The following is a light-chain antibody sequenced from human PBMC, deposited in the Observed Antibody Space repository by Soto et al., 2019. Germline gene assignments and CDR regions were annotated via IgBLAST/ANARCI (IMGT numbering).Light chain of an antibody. J-gene: IGLJ1*01. CDR2: DVS. CDR1: SGDIGGYDY. V-gene: IGLV2-14*03. CDR3: SSYTSSNTYV. Sequence: QSALTQPAPVSGSPGQSITISCTGTSGDIGGYDYVSWYQQHPGKAPKLMIYDVSNRPSVVSNRFSGSKSGTTASLTISGLQAEDEADYYCSSYTSSNTYVFGTGTKLTVL.